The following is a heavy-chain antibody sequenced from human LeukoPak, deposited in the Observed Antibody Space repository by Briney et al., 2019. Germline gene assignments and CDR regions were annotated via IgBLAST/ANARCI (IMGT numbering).Heavy chain of an antibody. Sequence: PSETLSLTCTVSGGSISTYYWSWIRQPPGKGLEWIGYIYYSGSTNYNPSLKSRVTVSVDTSKNRFSLNLTSVTAADAAVYYCARTSPRYGGFDYWGQGTLVTVSS. D-gene: IGHD4-23*01. CDR3: ARTSPRYGGFDY. V-gene: IGHV4-59*12. J-gene: IGHJ4*02. CDR2: IYYSGST. CDR1: GGSISTYY.